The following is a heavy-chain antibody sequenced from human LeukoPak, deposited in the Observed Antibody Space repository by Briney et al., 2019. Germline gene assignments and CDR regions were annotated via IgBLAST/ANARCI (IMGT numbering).Heavy chain of an antibody. Sequence: ASVKVSCKASGYTFTSYGISWVRQAPGQGLEWMGWISAYNGNTNYAQKLQGRVTMTTDTSTSTAYMELRSLRSDDMAVYYCARVSGGDIVVVVAATLENWFDPWGQGTLVTVSS. CDR3: ARVSGGDIVVVVAATLENWFDP. D-gene: IGHD2-15*01. CDR1: GYTFTSYG. J-gene: IGHJ5*02. V-gene: IGHV1-18*03. CDR2: ISAYNGNT.